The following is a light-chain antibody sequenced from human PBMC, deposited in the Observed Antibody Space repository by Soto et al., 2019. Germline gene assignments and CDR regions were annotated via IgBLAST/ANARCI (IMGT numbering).Light chain of an antibody. V-gene: IGKV3-15*01. CDR2: GAS. Sequence: EIVLTQSPATLSVSPGERATLSCRASQSVSRDLAWYQQKPGQAPRLLIYGASTRAPSIPARFSGSGSGTDFTFTIGRLEPEDFAMYYCQQYSDSPPTFGQGTKVEIK. CDR3: QQYSDSPPT. CDR1: QSVSRD. J-gene: IGKJ1*01.